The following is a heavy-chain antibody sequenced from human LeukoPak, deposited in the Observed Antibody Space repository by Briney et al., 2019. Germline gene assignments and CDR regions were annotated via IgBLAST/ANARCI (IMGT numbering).Heavy chain of an antibody. CDR3: ARGAYSKVYGSGSYYLDYYYYGMDV. CDR1: GGPISSGGYY. Sequence: SETLSLTCTVSGGPISSGGYYWSWIRQHPGKGLEWIGYIYYSGSTYYNPSLKSRVTISVDTSKDQFSLKLSSVTAADTAVYYCARGAYSKVYGSGSYYLDYYYYGMDVWGQGTTVTVSS. J-gene: IGHJ6*02. V-gene: IGHV4-31*03. CDR2: IYYSGST. D-gene: IGHD3-10*01.